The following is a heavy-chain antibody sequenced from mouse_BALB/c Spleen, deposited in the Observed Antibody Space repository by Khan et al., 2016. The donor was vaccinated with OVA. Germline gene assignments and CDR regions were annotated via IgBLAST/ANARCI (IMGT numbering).Heavy chain of an antibody. Sequence: LVESGPELKKPGETVKISCKASGYTLTNYGMNWVKQAPGKGLKWMGWINTYTGEATYADDFKGRFAFSLETSASTAYLQINNLKNEDRATGYCSRSNGNYWFAYWGQGTLVTVSA. V-gene: IGHV9-1*02. CDR1: GYTLTNYG. J-gene: IGHJ3*01. CDR2: INTYTGEA. D-gene: IGHD2-1*01. CDR3: SRSNGNYWFAY.